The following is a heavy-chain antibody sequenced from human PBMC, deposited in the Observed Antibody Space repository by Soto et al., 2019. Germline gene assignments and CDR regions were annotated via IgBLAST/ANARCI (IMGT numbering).Heavy chain of an antibody. CDR2: IYYSGST. V-gene: IGHV4-59*12. D-gene: IGHD2-21*01. CDR1: GGSISSYY. CDR3: ARGEDCGGDCFARDFDY. Sequence: SETLSLTCTVSGGSISSYYWSWIRQPPGKGLEWIGYIYYSGSTNYNPSLKSRVTISVDASKNQFSLKLSSVTAADTAVYYCARGEDCGGDCFARDFDYWGQGTLVTVSS. J-gene: IGHJ4*02.